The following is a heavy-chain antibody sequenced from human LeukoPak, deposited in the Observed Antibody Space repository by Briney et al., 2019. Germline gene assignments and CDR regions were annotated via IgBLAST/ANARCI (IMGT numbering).Heavy chain of an antibody. CDR1: GGSISGYS. V-gene: IGHV4-4*08. J-gene: IGHJ6*03. Sequence: SETLSLTCTVSGGSISGYSWSWIRQPPGKGLEWIGYIFDSGSTNYNPSLKSRVTISVATPKNQFCLELSSVTAADTAVYYCARDYHDTSGYNYVGGYYYMDVWGKGTTVTVSS. D-gene: IGHD3-22*01. CDR3: ARDYHDTSGYNYVGGYYYMDV. CDR2: IFDSGST.